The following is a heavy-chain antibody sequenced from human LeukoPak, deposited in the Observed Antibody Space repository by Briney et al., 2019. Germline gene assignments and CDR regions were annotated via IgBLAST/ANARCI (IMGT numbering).Heavy chain of an antibody. CDR1: GFTFSSYT. CDR3: AREYCSGGRCQYYFDY. Sequence: GGSLRLSCAASGFTFSSYTMHWVRQAPGKGLEYVSGISSDGGSPFHVNSVKGRFTISRDNSKDTLYLQMGSLRAEDMAVYYCAREYCSGGRCQYYFDYWGQGTLVTVSS. J-gene: IGHJ4*02. V-gene: IGHV3-64*01. CDR2: ISSDGGSP. D-gene: IGHD2-15*01.